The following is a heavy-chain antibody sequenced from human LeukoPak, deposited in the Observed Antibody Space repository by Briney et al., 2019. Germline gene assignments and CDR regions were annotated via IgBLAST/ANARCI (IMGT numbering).Heavy chain of an antibody. CDR1: GFTFSSYT. CDR3: AREYCSGGRCQYYFDY. Sequence: GGSLRLSCAASGFTFSSYTMHWVRQAPGKGLEYVSGISSDGGSPFHVNSVKGRFTISRDNSKDTLYLQMGSLRAEDMAVYYCAREYCSGGRCQYYFDYWGQGTLVTVSS. J-gene: IGHJ4*02. V-gene: IGHV3-64*01. CDR2: ISSDGGSP. D-gene: IGHD2-15*01.